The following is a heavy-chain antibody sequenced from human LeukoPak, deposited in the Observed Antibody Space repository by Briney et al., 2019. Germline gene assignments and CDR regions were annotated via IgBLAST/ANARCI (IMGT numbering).Heavy chain of an antibody. CDR2: TYDSGST. J-gene: IGHJ4*02. Sequence: SETLSLTCTVSGGSISSNNYFWGWIRQPPGKGLEWIGSTYDSGSTYYNPSLKSRVTISVDTSKNQFSLKLNSVTAADTAMYYCQSRFLEWLLDYWGQGTLVTVPS. CDR1: GGSISSNNYF. D-gene: IGHD3-3*01. CDR3: QSRFLEWLLDY. V-gene: IGHV4-39*01.